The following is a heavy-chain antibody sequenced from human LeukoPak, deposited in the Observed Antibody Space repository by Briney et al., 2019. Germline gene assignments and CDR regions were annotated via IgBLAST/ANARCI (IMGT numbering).Heavy chain of an antibody. CDR3: ARGSTMIRTYMDV. J-gene: IGHJ6*03. CDR1: ADSIGTYF. D-gene: IGHD3-10*01. V-gene: IGHV4-59*01. CDR2: VYYSGST. Sequence: SETLSLTCAVSADSIGTYFWSWIRQPPGKGLEWIGFVYYSGSTNYNPSLTSRVTISVDTSKNEFSLRLTSVTAADTAVYYCARGSTMIRTYMDVWGKGTTVTVSS.